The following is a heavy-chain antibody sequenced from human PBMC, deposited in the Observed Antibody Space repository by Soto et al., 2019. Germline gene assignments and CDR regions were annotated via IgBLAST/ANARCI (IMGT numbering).Heavy chain of an antibody. CDR3: SRGQGAAIGDYYYHGMDV. J-gene: IGHJ6*02. CDR1: GFIFSGSA. D-gene: IGHD2-2*02. CDR2: IRSRANNYAT. V-gene: IGHV3-73*01. Sequence: EVQVLESGGGLVQPGGSLRLSCTASGFIFSGSAIHWVRQASGKGLEWVGRIRSRANNYATSSAASVKGRFFFSRDDSKNTAYLQMNTLKTEDTAVYYCSRGQGAAIGDYYYHGMDVWGQGTTVTVSS.